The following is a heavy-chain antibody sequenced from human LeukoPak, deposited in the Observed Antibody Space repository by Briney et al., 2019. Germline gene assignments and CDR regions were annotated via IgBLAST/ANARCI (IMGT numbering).Heavy chain of an antibody. Sequence: SQTLSLTCTVSGASISSGGYYWNWIRQHPGKGLEWIGYIYYSGSTFYNPSLESRVTISLDTSKNQFSLKLNSVTAADTAVYYCARDLGTAIPYYFDFWGQGTLVTVSS. D-gene: IGHD2-21*02. CDR2: IYYSGST. V-gene: IGHV4-31*03. J-gene: IGHJ4*02. CDR1: GASISSGGYY. CDR3: ARDLGTAIPYYFDF.